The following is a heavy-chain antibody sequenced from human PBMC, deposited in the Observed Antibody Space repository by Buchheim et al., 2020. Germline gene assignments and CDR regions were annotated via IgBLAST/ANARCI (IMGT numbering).Heavy chain of an antibody. CDR2: IRYDGSNK. Sequence: QVQLVESGGGVVQPGRSLRLSCAASGFTFSSYGMHWVRQAPGKGLEWVAFIRYDGSNKYYADSVKGRFAISRANSKNTLSLQMNSLRAEDTAVYYCAKDVLMVYATLYYYYGMDVWGQGTT. J-gene: IGHJ6*02. CDR3: AKDVLMVYATLYYYYGMDV. CDR1: GFTFSSYG. V-gene: IGHV3-30*02. D-gene: IGHD2-8*01.